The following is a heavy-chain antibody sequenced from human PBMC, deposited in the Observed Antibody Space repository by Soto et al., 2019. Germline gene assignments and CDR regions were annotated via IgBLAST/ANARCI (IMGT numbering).Heavy chain of an antibody. D-gene: IGHD4-17*01. J-gene: IGHJ4*02. Sequence: ASVKVSCKASGYTFTGHYMHWVRQAPGQGLEWMGWINPNSGGTNYAQKFQGWVTMTRDTSISTAYMELSRLRSDDTAVYYCARVGDYVDYYFDYWGQGTLVTVSS. CDR2: INPNSGGT. V-gene: IGHV1-2*04. CDR3: ARVGDYVDYYFDY. CDR1: GYTFTGHY.